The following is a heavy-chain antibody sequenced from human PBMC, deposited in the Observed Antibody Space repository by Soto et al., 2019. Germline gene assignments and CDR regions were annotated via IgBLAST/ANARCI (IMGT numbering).Heavy chain of an antibody. Sequence: GASVKVSCKASGYTFSNYVIHWVRQAPGQRLQWMGWINTGNGNTKSSQKLQGRVTITRDTSASTVYMQLSSLTSEDTAVYYCARDRKNWNYATHDAFDIWGQGTMVPVAS. CDR1: GYTFSNYV. J-gene: IGHJ3*02. V-gene: IGHV1-3*04. CDR3: ARDRKNWNYATHDAFDI. D-gene: IGHD1-7*01. CDR2: INTGNGNT.